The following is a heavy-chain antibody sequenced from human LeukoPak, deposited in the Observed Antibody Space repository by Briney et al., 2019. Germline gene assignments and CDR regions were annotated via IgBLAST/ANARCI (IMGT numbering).Heavy chain of an antibody. V-gene: IGHV1-2*02. CDR2: INPNSGGT. Sequence: GASVKVSCKASGYTFTDSYVHWVRLAPGQGREWLGWINPNSGGTNYAQRFQGRVTMTRDTSTSTAYMELSSLRSDDTAVYFCARIPSWDCPTTTCGSGGYCFDSWGQGTLVTVSP. J-gene: IGHJ4*02. CDR3: ARIPSWDCPTTTCGSGGYCFDS. D-gene: IGHD3-10*01. CDR1: GYTFTDSY.